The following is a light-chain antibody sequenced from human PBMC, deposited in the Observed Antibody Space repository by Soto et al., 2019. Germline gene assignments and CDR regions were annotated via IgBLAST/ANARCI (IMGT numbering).Light chain of an antibody. V-gene: IGKV3-20*01. CDR2: GAS. Sequence: EIVLTQSPGTLSLSPGERATLSCRASQSVSSSYLAWYQQKPGQAPRLLIYGASSRATGIPDRFSGSGSGTDFTLTISSLEPDDCEVSSCRQYGSALFTFGPGTKVDIK. J-gene: IGKJ3*01. CDR1: QSVSSSY. CDR3: RQYGSALFT.